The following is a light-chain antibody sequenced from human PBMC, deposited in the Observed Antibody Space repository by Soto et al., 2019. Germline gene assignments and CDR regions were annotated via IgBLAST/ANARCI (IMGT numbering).Light chain of an antibody. CDR1: QSVSSSY. J-gene: IGKJ1*01. CDR2: GAS. Sequence: EIVLTQSPGTLSSSPGERATLSCRASQSVSSSYLAWYQQKPGQAPRLLFYGASSRATGIPDRFSGSGSGTDFTLTISRLETEDCAVYYCQQYGSSLWTFGQGTKGEIK. CDR3: QQYGSSLWT. V-gene: IGKV3-20*01.